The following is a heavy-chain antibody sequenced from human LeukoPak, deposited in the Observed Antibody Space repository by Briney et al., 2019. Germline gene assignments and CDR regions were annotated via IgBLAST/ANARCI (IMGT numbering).Heavy chain of an antibody. V-gene: IGHV3-9*01. J-gene: IGHJ6*02. CDR3: AKGSYCSSTSCYFSYYGMDV. D-gene: IGHD2-2*01. CDR2: ITWNSGSI. CDR1: GFTVSSNY. Sequence: PGGSLRLSCAASGFTVSSNYMSWVRQAPGKGLEWVSGITWNSGSIGYADSVKGRFTISRDNAKNSLYLQMNSLRAEDTALYYCAKGSYCSSTSCYFSYYGMDVWGQGTTVTVSS.